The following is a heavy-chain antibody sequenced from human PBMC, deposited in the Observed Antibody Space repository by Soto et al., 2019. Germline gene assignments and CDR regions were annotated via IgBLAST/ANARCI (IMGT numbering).Heavy chain of an antibody. CDR2: MNPNSGNT. Sequence: QVQLVQSGAEVKKPGASVKVSCKASGYTFTSYDINWVRQATGQGLEWMGWMNPNSGNTGYAQKFQGRVTMTRNTSISTAYMELSSLRSEDTAVYYCARCPHIYYGSGSRLDYWGQGTLVTVSS. V-gene: IGHV1-8*01. CDR3: ARCPHIYYGSGSRLDY. J-gene: IGHJ4*02. CDR1: GYTFTSYD. D-gene: IGHD3-10*01.